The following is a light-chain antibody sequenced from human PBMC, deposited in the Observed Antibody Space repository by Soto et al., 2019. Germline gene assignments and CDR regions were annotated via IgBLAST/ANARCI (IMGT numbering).Light chain of an antibody. CDR1: QSISDT. J-gene: IGKJ1*01. CDR3: QQRGGSPPTWT. Sequence: IVMTQSPATLSVSPWGRATLSCRASQSISDTLAWYQQKPGQAPRLLIYDASNRATGIPDRFSGSGSGTDFTLTISRLEPEDFAVYYCQQRGGSPPTWTFGQGTKVDIK. CDR2: DAS. V-gene: IGKV3D-11*03.